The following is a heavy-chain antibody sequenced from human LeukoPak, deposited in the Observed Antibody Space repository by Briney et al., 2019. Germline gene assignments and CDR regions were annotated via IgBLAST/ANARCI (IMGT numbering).Heavy chain of an antibody. V-gene: IGHV3-15*01. Sequence: PGGSLRLSCVASGFTFTNAWMSWVRQAPGKGLEWVGRLKTKTDGGTADYAAPVKGRFTISRDDSKNMLFLQMNSLKTEDTAVYYCTTDNLYSSTWDYYYMDVWGKGTTVTVSS. D-gene: IGHD6-13*01. J-gene: IGHJ6*03. CDR3: TTDNLYSSTWDYYYMDV. CDR1: GFTFTNAW. CDR2: LKTKTDGGTA.